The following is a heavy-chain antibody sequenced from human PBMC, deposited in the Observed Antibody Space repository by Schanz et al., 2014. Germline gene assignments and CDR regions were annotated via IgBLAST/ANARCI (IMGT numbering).Heavy chain of an antibody. CDR3: AKTPREYCNYDNCPNWFDS. CDR1: GFIFGSSV. J-gene: IGHJ5*01. V-gene: IGHV3-48*01. CDR2: ISSSSSTR. D-gene: IGHD2-15*01. Sequence: EVQLLESGGGLVQPGGSLRLSCAASGFIFGSSVMAWVRQAPGKGLEWVSYISSSSSTRYYADSVKGRFTMSRDNAKNSVFLQMNSLRAEDTAVYYCAKTPREYCNYDNCPNWFDSWGQGTLXTASS.